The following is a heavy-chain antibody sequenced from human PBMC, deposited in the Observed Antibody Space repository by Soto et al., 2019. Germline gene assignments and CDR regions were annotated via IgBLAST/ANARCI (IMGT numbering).Heavy chain of an antibody. CDR2: MSYDGSNK. CDR1: GFTFSSYA. J-gene: IGHJ4*02. D-gene: IGHD6-19*01. Sequence: QVQLVESGGGVVQPGRSLRLSCAASGFTFSSYAMHWVRQAPGKGLEWVAVMSYDGSNKYYADSVKGRLTISRDNSKNTLYLQMNSLRAEDTAGYYCARDKSPYSSGWHNRHFAYWGQGTLVTVSS. CDR3: ARDKSPYSSGWHNRHFAY. V-gene: IGHV3-30-3*01.